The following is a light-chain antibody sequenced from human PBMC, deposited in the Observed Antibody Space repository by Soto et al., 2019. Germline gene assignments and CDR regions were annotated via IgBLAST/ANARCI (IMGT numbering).Light chain of an antibody. CDR3: QQYNSYSA. CDR1: QSISSW. CDR2: KAS. Sequence: DIQMTQSPSTLSASVGARVTITCRASQSISSWLAWYQQKPGKAPKLLIYKASSLESGVPSRFSGSGSGTEFTLPISSLQPDDFAPYYCQQYNSYSAFGQGTKVEIK. J-gene: IGKJ1*01. V-gene: IGKV1-5*03.